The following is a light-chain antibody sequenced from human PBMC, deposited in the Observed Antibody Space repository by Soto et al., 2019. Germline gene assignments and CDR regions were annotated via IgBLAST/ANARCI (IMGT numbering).Light chain of an antibody. V-gene: IGKV1-9*01. Sequence: DIQLTQSPSFLSPSVGDRVTITCRAGQDISSYLAWYQQKPGKAPKLLSYAASILQSGVPSRFSGSGSGTEFTLTISSLQPEDFATYYCQQLNSYPLTFGGGTKVEIK. CDR1: QDISSY. CDR2: AAS. CDR3: QQLNSYPLT. J-gene: IGKJ4*01.